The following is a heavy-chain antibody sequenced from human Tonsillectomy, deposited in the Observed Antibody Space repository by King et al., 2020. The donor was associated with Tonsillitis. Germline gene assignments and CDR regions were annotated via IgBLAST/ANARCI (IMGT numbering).Heavy chain of an antibody. J-gene: IGHJ2*01. CDR1: GGSISSGGYY. Sequence: QLQESGPGLVKPSQTLSLTCTVSGGSISSGGYYLSWIRQHPGKGLEWIGYIDYSGSTYYNPSLKSRATISADTSKNQFSLKLRSVTAADTAVYYCARMVHDWESYWFFDLWGRGTLVTVSS. CDR3: ARMVHDWESYWFFDL. V-gene: IGHV4-31*03. D-gene: IGHD1-1*01. CDR2: IDYSGST.